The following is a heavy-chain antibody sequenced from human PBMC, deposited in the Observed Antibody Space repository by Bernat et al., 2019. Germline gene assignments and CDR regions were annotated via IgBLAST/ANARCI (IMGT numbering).Heavy chain of an antibody. CDR1: GFTFSSYA. V-gene: IGHV3-30*01. J-gene: IGHJ4*02. Sequence: VQLLESGGGLVQPGGSLRLSCAASGFTFSSYAMHWVRQAPGKGLEWVAVISYDGSNKYYADSVKGRFTISRDNSKNTLYLQMNSLRAEDTAVYYCARDDYYGPDYWGQGTLVTVSS. D-gene: IGHD3-10*01. CDR2: ISYDGSNK. CDR3: ARDDYYGPDY.